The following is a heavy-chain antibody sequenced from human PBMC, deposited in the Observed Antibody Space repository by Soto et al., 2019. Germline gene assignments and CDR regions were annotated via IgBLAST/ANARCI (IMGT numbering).Heavy chain of an antibody. D-gene: IGHD6-19*01. V-gene: IGHV3-23*01. CDR3: ANWYSSGWYRGQYFQH. CDR1: GFTFSSYA. Sequence: GGSLRLSCAASGFTFSSYAMSWVRQAPGKGLEWVSAISGSGGSTYYADSAKGRFTISRDNSKNTLYLQMNSLRAEDTAVYYCANWYSSGWYRGQYFQHWGQGTLVTVSS. CDR2: ISGSGGST. J-gene: IGHJ1*01.